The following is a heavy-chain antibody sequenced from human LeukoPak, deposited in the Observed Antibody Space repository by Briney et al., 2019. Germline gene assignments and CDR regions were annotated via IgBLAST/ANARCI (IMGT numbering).Heavy chain of an antibody. CDR1: GGSISSSSYY. CDR3: ARSRGWLQSHPLGY. Sequence: SETLSLTCTVSGGSISSSSYYWGWIRQPPGKGLEWIGSIYYSGSTYYNPSLKSRVTISVDTSKNQFSLKLSSVTAADTAVYYCARSRGWLQSHPLGYWGQGTLVAVSS. V-gene: IGHV4-39*01. CDR2: IYYSGST. J-gene: IGHJ4*02. D-gene: IGHD5-24*01.